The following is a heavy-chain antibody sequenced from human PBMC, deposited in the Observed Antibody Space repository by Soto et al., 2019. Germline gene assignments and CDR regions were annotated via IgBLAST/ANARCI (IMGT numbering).Heavy chain of an antibody. CDR3: ARDRTFVSGDYYTYDAFDI. D-gene: IGHD1-26*01. J-gene: IGHJ3*02. V-gene: IGHV1-3*01. CDR2: INAGNGHT. Sequence: GASVKVSCKASGYTFTRYPLHWVRQAPGQRLQWMGWINAGNGHTKYSQEFQGRVTITRDTSASTAYMELSSLRSEDTAVYYCARDRTFVSGDYYTYDAFDIWGQGTVVTV. CDR1: GYTFTRYP.